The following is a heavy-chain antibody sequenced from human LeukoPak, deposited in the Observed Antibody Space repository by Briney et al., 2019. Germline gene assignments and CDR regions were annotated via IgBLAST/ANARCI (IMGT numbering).Heavy chain of an antibody. CDR2: IFFTGST. CDR1: GGSITSGNYY. D-gene: IGHD3-22*01. Sequence: SETLSLTCTVSGGSITSGNYYWGWIRQPPGKGLEWIGDIFFTGSTYYSPSLKSRVTISVGTSTTQFSLKLTSVTAADTAVYYCARQIASSGYLPWAFDIWGQRTVVTVSS. J-gene: IGHJ3*02. CDR3: ARQIASSGYLPWAFDI. V-gene: IGHV4-39*01.